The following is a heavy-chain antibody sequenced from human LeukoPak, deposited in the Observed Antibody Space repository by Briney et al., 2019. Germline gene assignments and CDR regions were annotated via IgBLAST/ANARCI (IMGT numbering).Heavy chain of an antibody. CDR1: GDSVFINSVA. J-gene: IGHJ4*01. CDR2: TYYRSKWFN. Sequence: QTLSLTCAISGDSVFINSVAWNWIRQSPSRGLEWLGRTYYRSKWFNDYTVSMKGRVTVNPDTSKNQFSLQLNSVTPEDTAVYYCAREDRLGHFDCWGQGTLVTVSS. CDR3: AREDRLGHFDC. V-gene: IGHV6-1*01. D-gene: IGHD1-26*01.